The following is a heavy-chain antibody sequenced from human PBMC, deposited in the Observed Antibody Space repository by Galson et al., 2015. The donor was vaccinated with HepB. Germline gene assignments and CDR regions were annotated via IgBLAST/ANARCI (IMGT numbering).Heavy chain of an antibody. J-gene: IGHJ2*01. CDR2: ISWNSGSI. CDR1: GFTFDDYA. CDR3: AKDLQQWLAGDFDL. D-gene: IGHD6-19*01. Sequence: SLRLSCAASGFTFDDYAMHWVRQAPGKGLEWVSGISWNSGSIGYADSVKGRFTISRDNAKNSLYLQMNSLRAEDTALYYCAKDLQQWLAGDFDLWGRGTLVTVSS. V-gene: IGHV3-9*01.